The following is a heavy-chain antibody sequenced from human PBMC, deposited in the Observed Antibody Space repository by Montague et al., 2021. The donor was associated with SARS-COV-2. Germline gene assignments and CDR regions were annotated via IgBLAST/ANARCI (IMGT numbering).Heavy chain of an antibody. CDR3: AKNRDIFWFGEGRDSRDV. V-gene: IGHV3-30*18. Sequence: SLRLSCAASGFTFNNFAMHWVRQAPGKGLEWVAVISYDGSIKYYADSLRGRFTISRDSSQKTLYLQMNSLSGKDTAVYYCAKNRDIFWFGEGRDSRDVWGQGTTVIVSS. CDR2: ISYDGSIK. J-gene: IGHJ6*02. CDR1: GFTFNNFA. D-gene: IGHD3-10*01.